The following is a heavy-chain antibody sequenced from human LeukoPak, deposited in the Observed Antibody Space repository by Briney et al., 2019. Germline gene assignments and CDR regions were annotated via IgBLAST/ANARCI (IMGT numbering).Heavy chain of an antibody. V-gene: IGHV3-23*01. J-gene: IGHJ4*02. CDR1: GFTFSSYA. CDR2: ITSSGGST. CDR3: VTESTGTLDY. Sequence: GGSLRLSCAASGFTFSSYAMSWVRQAPGKGLEWVSVITSSGGSTAYADSVRGRFTISRDNSKNTLYMQMNSLRAEDTAVYYCVTESTGTLDYWGQGILVTVSS. D-gene: IGHD3-9*01.